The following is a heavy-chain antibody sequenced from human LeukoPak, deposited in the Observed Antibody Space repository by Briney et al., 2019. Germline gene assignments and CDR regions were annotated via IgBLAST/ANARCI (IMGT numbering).Heavy chain of an antibody. CDR1: GFTFSSYS. V-gene: IGHV3-21*01. Sequence: GGSLRLSCAASGFTFSSYSMNWVRQAPGKGLEWVSSISSSSTYIYYADSGKGRFTVSRDNAKNSLYLQMNSLRAEDTAVYFCASQYTSSRIFDDWGQGTLVTVSS. CDR3: ASQYTSSRIFDD. CDR2: ISSSSTYI. D-gene: IGHD6-13*01. J-gene: IGHJ4*02.